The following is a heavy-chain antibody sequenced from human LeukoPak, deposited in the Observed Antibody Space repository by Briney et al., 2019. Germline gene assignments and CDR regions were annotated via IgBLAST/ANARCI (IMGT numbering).Heavy chain of an antibody. CDR3: ARDQGSMIVVQTTNWFFDL. CDR1: GFTFSSYG. V-gene: IGHV3-33*01. D-gene: IGHD3-22*01. J-gene: IGHJ2*01. CDR2: IWSDGSNR. Sequence: GGSLRLSCAASGFTFSSYGMHWVRQVPGTGLEWVAVIWSDGSNRYYADSVKGRFTISRDNFKKTVYLQMNSLRVEDTAVYYCARDQGSMIVVQTTNWFFDLWGRGTLVTVSS.